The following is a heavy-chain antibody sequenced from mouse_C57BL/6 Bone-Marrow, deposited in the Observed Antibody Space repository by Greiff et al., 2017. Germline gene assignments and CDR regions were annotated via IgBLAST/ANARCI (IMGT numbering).Heavy chain of an antibody. Sequence: EVQLQQSGPELVKPGASVKMSCKASGYTFTDYNMHWVKQSHGKSLVWIGYINPNNGGTSYNQKFKGKATLTVNKSSSTAYMELRSLTSEDSAVYYCAREGFYCYGFAYWGQGTLVTVSA. CDR1: GYTFTDYN. D-gene: IGHD1-1*01. J-gene: IGHJ3*01. CDR2: INPNNGGT. CDR3: AREGFYCYGFAY. V-gene: IGHV1-22*01.